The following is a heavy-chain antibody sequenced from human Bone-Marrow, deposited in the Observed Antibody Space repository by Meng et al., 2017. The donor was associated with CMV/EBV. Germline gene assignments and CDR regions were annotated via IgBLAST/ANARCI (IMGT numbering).Heavy chain of an antibody. CDR2: ITAYTGNT. J-gene: IGHJ4*02. D-gene: IGHD3-22*01. V-gene: IGHV1-18*01. CDR1: GYTFTSYG. CDR3: ARDYYDSSGYYLYLFDY. Sequence: QVQLVQSGAEVKKPGASVKVSCKASGYTFTSYGISWVRQAPGKGLEWMGWITAYTGNTNYAQNLQGRVTMTTDTSTSTAYLELRSLRSDDTAVYYCARDYYDSSGYYLYLFDYWGLGTLVTVSS.